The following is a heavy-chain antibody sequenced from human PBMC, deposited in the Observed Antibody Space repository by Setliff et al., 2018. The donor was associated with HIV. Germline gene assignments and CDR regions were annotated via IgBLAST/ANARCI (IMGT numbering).Heavy chain of an antibody. CDR2: INHSGST. CDR1: GESFSAYS. Sequence: SETLSLTCAVYGESFSAYSWSWIRQPPGKGLEWIGEINHSGSTNYNPSLKSQVAISVDTSKNQFSLKLNSVTAADTAVYYCARGPRRRNYYDTSGYYSQNDYWGQGALVTVSS. D-gene: IGHD3-22*01. CDR3: ARGPRRRNYYDTSGYYSQNDY. V-gene: IGHV4-34*01. J-gene: IGHJ4*02.